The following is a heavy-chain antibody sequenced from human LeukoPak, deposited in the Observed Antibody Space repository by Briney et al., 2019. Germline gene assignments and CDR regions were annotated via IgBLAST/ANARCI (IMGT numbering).Heavy chain of an antibody. CDR1: GGSISSYY. V-gene: IGHV4-59*01. Sequence: SETLSLTCTVSGGSISSYYWSWTRQPPGKGLEWIGYIYYSGTTNYNPSLKSRVTISVDTSKNQFSLKLSSVTAADTAVYYCASLDTWPHWGQGTLVTVSS. J-gene: IGHJ1*01. D-gene: IGHD3-16*01. CDR2: IYYSGTT. CDR3: ASLDTWPH.